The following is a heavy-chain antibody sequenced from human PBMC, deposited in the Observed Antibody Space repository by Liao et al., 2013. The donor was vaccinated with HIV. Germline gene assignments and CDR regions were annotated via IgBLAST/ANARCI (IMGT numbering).Heavy chain of an antibody. D-gene: IGHD3-16*01. J-gene: IGHJ6*03. CDR3: ARGPRGIDIYYYMDV. Sequence: QVQPQQWGAGLLKPSETLSLTCAVYGGSFSGYYWSWIRQPPGKGLEWIGYIYYSGTTNYNPSLKSRVTISVDTSKNQFSLKLSSVTAADTAVYYCARGPRGIDIYYYMDVWGKGTTVTVSS. CDR2: IYYSGTT. CDR1: GGSFSGYY. V-gene: IGHV4-34*02.